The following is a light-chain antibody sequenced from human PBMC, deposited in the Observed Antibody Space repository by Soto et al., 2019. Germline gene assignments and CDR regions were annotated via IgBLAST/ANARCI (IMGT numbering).Light chain of an antibody. J-gene: IGKJ4*01. CDR2: GAF. Sequence: EIVLPHSAATLSLPPGERSTLSCRASQSVSSYLAWYQQKPGQAPRLLIYGAFNRASGIPDRFSGRGSGTDFSLTISSLEPEDFAVYYCQQRSTWPLTFGGGTKVDNK. CDR1: QSVSSY. CDR3: QQRSTWPLT. V-gene: IGKV3-11*01.